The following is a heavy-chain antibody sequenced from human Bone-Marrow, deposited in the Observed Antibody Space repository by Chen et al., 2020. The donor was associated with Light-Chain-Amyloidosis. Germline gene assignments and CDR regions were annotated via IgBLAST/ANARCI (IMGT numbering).Heavy chain of an antibody. CDR2: IFPSGVT. V-gene: IGHV4-31*03. J-gene: IGHJ4*02. CDR1: GGSIRSGDYY. CDR3: AREAIVPASILDV. D-gene: IGHD2-2*01. Sequence: QVQLQESGPELVKPSQTLSLTCTVSGGSIRSGDYYWTWIRQHPGDGLEWIENIFPSGVTLISPSLRGRVAISLDTSKSHFSLGLSSVTVADTAVYFCAREAIVPASILDVWGRGTQVTVSS.